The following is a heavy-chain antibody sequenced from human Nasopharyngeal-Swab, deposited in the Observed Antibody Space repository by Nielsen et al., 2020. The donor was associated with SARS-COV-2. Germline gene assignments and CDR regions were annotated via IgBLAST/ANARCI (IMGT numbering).Heavy chain of an antibody. CDR2: ISSSSSYI. CDR1: GFTFSSYS. V-gene: IGHV3-21*01. Sequence: GALRLSCAASGFTFSSYSMNWVRQAPGKGLEWVSSISSSSSYIYYADSVKGRFTISRDNAKNSLYLQMNSLRAEDTAVYYCARDRQQGYYYGMDVWGQGTTVTVSS. D-gene: IGHD6-13*01. CDR3: ARDRQQGYYYGMDV. J-gene: IGHJ6*02.